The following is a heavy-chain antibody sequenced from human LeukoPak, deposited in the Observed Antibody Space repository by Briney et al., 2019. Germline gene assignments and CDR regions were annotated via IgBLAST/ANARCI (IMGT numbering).Heavy chain of an antibody. CDR1: GYTFTSYG. D-gene: IGHD3-10*01. CDR3: ARDHYGSGSWSYYYGMDV. CDR2: ISAYNGNT. V-gene: IGHV1-18*01. J-gene: IGHJ6*02. Sequence: ASVKVSCKASGYTFTSYGISWVRQAPGQGLEWMGWISAYNGNTNYAQKLQGRVTMTTDTSTSTAYMELRSLRSDDTAVYYCARDHYGSGSWSYYYGMDVWGQGTTVTVSS.